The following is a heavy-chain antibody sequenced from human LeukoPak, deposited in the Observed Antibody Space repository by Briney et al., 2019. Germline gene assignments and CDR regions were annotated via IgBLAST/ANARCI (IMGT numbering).Heavy chain of an antibody. Sequence: GASVKVSCKASGYTFTGYYMHWVRQAPGQGLEWMGWINPNSGGTNYAQKFQGRVTMTRDTSISTACMELSRLRSDDTAVYYCARASESLYSGSSGYYYWGQGTLVTVSS. V-gene: IGHV1-2*02. CDR2: INPNSGGT. CDR3: ARASESLYSGSSGYYY. J-gene: IGHJ4*02. CDR1: GYTFTGYY. D-gene: IGHD3-22*01.